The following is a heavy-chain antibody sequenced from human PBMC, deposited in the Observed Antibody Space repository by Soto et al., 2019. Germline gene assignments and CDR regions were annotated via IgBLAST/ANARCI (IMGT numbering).Heavy chain of an antibody. D-gene: IGHD1-26*01. CDR3: ARGSGSYYAYNWFDP. Sequence: ASVKVSCKASGYTFTSYDINWVRQATGQGLEWMGWMSPNSGNTGYAQKFQGRVTMTRNTSISTAHMELSSLRSEDTAVYYCARGSGSYYAYNWFDPWGQGTLVTVSS. V-gene: IGHV1-8*01. CDR1: GYTFTSYD. J-gene: IGHJ5*02. CDR2: MSPNSGNT.